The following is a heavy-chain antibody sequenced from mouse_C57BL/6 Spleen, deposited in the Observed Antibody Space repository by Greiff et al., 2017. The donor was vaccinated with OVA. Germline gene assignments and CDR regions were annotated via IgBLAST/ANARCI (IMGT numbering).Heavy chain of an antibody. V-gene: IGHV1-69*01. CDR1: GYTFTSYW. J-gene: IGHJ2*01. CDR3: ARRGTAQATDY. Sequence: QVQLQQPGAELVMPGASVKLSCKASGYTFTSYWMHWVKQRPGQGLEWIGEIDPSDSYTNYNQKFKGKSTLTVDNSSSTAYMQLSSLTSEDSAVYYCARRGTAQATDYWGQGTTLTVSS. D-gene: IGHD3-2*02. CDR2: IDPSDSYT.